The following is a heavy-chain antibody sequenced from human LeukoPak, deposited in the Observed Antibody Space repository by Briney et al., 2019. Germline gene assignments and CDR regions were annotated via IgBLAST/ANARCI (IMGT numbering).Heavy chain of an antibody. CDR1: GFTFSSFA. J-gene: IGHJ4*02. Sequence: GGSLRLSCAASGFTFSSFAMHWVRQAPGKGLEWVAIISYDGSDKYYADSVKGRFTISRDNSKSTLYLQMNSLRAEDTAVYYCAKNYYDSSGLDYYFDYWGQGTLVTVSS. CDR2: ISYDGSDK. CDR3: AKNYYDSSGLDYYFDY. D-gene: IGHD3-22*01. V-gene: IGHV3-30*18.